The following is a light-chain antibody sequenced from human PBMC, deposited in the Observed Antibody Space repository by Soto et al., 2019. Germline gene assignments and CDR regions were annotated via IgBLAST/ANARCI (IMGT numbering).Light chain of an antibody. CDR2: AAS. J-gene: IGKJ1*01. V-gene: IGKV1-9*01. Sequence: IQLTQSPSALSASVGERVTITCRASQGISNHLGWYQQKPGKAPELLIYAASTLQTGVPSRFSGGGSGTDFTLTISSLQPEDFATYYCQQSYSTLRTFGQGTKVDI. CDR3: QQSYSTLRT. CDR1: QGISNH.